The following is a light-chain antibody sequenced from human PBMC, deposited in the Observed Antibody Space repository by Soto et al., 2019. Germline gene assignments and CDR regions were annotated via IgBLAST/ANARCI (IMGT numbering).Light chain of an antibody. V-gene: IGKV4-1*01. J-gene: IGKJ3*01. CDR3: QQYYSTPYT. Sequence: DIVMTQSPDSLAVSLGEGATINFKSSQSVLYNSNNKNYLAWYQQKPGQPPKLLIYWASTRESGVPDRFSGSGSETDFTLTISSLQAEDVAVYYCQQYYSTPYTFGPGTKVDIK. CDR2: WAS. CDR1: QSVLYNSNNKNY.